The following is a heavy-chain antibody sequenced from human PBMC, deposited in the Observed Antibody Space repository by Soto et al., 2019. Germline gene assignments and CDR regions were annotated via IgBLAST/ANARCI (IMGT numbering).Heavy chain of an antibody. J-gene: IGHJ4*02. Sequence: EVQLLESGGGLVQPGGSLRLSCAASGFTFSSYSMSWVRQAPGKGLEWVSGFRGSGDDGTTYYADSVKGRFTISRDNSKNMRFREMNSLRAEDRAIYYCEKKVISGWGSQSSAYWGEGPLAPVSS. CDR1: GFTFSSYS. D-gene: IGHD3-10*01. V-gene: IGHV3-23*01. CDR3: EKKVISGWGSQSSAY. CDR2: FRGSGDDGTT.